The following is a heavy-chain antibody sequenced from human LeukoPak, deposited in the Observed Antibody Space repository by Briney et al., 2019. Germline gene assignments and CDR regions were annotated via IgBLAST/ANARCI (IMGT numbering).Heavy chain of an antibody. Sequence: SVTVSCKASGGTFSSYAISWVRQAPGQGLEWMGGIIPIFGTANYAQKFQGRVTITADESTSTAYMELSSLRSEDTAVYYCARDGTGDGYNYYFDYWGQGTLVTVSS. CDR3: ARDGTGDGYNYYFDY. J-gene: IGHJ4*02. CDR2: IIPIFGTA. CDR1: GGTFSSYA. V-gene: IGHV1-69*13. D-gene: IGHD5-24*01.